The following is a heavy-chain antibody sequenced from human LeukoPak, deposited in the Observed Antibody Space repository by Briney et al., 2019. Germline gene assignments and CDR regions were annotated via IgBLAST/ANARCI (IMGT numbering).Heavy chain of an antibody. CDR1: GFTFSTFA. V-gene: IGHV3-23*01. CDR2: ISGSGCST. J-gene: IGHJ6*02. CDR3: AKLGCSRTSCYAADYSSYYGMDV. Sequence: GGSLRLFCAASGFTFSTFAMSWVRQAPGKGLEWVSAISGSGCSTYYAGSVKGRFTISRDNSKNTLYLQMNSLRAEDTAVYYCAKLGCSRTSCYAADYSSYYGMDVWGQGTTVTVSS. D-gene: IGHD2-2*01.